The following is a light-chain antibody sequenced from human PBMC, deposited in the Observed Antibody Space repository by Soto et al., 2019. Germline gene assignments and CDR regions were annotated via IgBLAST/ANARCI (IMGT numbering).Light chain of an antibody. J-gene: IGKJ1*01. Sequence: GVSVIITCRASQSISKYLNWYQQKPGKAPKLLIYDTSRLQSGVPSRFSGSGSGTDFTLTISSLQPEDFATYYCQQSYSTLETFGQGTKVDIK. CDR1: QSISKY. V-gene: IGKV1-39*01. CDR3: QQSYSTLET. CDR2: DTS.